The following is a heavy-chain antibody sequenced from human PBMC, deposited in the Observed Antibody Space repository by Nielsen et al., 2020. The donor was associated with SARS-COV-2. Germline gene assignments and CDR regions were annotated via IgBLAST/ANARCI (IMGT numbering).Heavy chain of an antibody. J-gene: IGHJ4*02. D-gene: IGHD2-2*01. CDR2: ISYDGSNK. Sequence: VRQAPGKGLEWVAVISYDGSNKYYADSVKGRFTISRDNSKNSLYLQMNSLRAEDTAVYYCARDRPARGGYCSSTSCYGFDYWGQGTLVTVSS. CDR3: ARDRPARGGYCSSTSCYGFDY. V-gene: IGHV3-30*04.